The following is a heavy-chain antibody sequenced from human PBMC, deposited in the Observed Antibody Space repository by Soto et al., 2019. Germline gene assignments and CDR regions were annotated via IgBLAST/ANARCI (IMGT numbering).Heavy chain of an antibody. CDR3: ARHGYRDGYNYDYYYGMDV. CDR1: GYSFTSYW. D-gene: IGHD5-18*01. J-gene: IGHJ6*02. CDR2: IDPSDSYT. V-gene: IGHV5-10-1*01. Sequence: GESLKISCKGSGYSFTSYWISWVRQMPGKGLEWMGRIDPSDSYTNYSPSFQGHVTISADKSISTAYLQWSSLKASDTAMYYCARHGYRDGYNYDYYYGMDVWGQGTTVTVSS.